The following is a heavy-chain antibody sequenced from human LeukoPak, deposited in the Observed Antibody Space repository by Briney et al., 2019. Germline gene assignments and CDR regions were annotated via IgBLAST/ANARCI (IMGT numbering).Heavy chain of an antibody. CDR1: GGSISSYY. J-gene: IGHJ1*01. CDR2: IYYSGST. V-gene: IGHV4-59*08. D-gene: IGHD3-10*01. CDR3: ASRGAVPTSLEYFQH. Sequence: SETLSLTCTVSGGSISSYYWSWIRQPPGKGLEWIGYIYYSGSTNYSPSLKSRVTISVDTSKNQFSLKLSSVTAADTAVYYCASRGAVPTSLEYFQHWGQGTLVTVSS.